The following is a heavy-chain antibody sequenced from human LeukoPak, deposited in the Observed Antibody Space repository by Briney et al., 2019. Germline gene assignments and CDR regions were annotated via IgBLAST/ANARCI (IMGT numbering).Heavy chain of an antibody. Sequence: PGVSLRLSCAASGFTFSSYSMNWVRQAPGRGLEWVSSISSSSSYIYYADSVKGRFTISRDNAKNSLYLQMNSRRAEDTAVYYCARAKGILRYWGQGTLVTVSS. CDR3: ARAKGILRY. CDR1: GFTFSSYS. CDR2: ISSSSSYI. V-gene: IGHV3-21*01. D-gene: IGHD3-9*01. J-gene: IGHJ4*02.